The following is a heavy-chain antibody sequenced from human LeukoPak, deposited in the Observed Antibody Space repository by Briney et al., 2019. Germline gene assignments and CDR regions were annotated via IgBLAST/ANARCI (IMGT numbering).Heavy chain of an antibody. Sequence: PGGSLRLSCAASGFTFSSYWMSWVRQAPGKGLEGVANIKQDGSEKYYVDSVKGRFTISRDNAKNSLYLQMNSLRAEDTAVYYCARILAFYDILTGATSDAFDIWGQGTMVTVSS. V-gene: IGHV3-7*01. D-gene: IGHD3-9*01. CDR1: GFTFSSYW. CDR2: IKQDGSEK. CDR3: ARILAFYDILTGATSDAFDI. J-gene: IGHJ3*02.